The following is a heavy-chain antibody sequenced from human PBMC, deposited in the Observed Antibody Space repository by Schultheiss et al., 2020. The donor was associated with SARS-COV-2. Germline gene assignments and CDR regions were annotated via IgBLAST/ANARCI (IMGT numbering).Heavy chain of an antibody. J-gene: IGHJ2*01. CDR1: GGTFSSYA. D-gene: IGHD6-6*01. Sequence: ASVKVSCKASGGTFSSYAISWVRQAPGQGLEWMGGISAYNGNTNYAQKLQGRVTMTTDTSTSTAYMELRSLRSDDTAVYYCARDGRMAARQSYWYFDLWGRGTLVTVSS. CDR3: ARDGRMAARQSYWYFDL. V-gene: IGHV1-18*01. CDR2: ISAYNGNT.